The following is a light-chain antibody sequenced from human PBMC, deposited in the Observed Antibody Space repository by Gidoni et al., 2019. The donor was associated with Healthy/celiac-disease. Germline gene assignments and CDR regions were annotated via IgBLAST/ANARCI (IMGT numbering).Light chain of an antibody. V-gene: IGKV1-6*01. Sequence: AIQMTHSPSSLSASVGDRVTITCRARQGIRNDLGWYQQKPGKAHKLLIYAASSLQSGVPSRFSGSGSGTDFTLTISSLQPEDFATYYCLQDYNYPRTFGQGTKLEIK. CDR3: LQDYNYPRT. CDR1: QGIRND. CDR2: AAS. J-gene: IGKJ2*01.